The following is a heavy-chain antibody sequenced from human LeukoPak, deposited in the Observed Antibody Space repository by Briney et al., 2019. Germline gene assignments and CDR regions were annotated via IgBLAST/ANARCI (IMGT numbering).Heavy chain of an antibody. J-gene: IGHJ6*03. CDR1: GYTFTSYY. CDR3: ARGGVGADHYYYYMDV. V-gene: IGHV1-46*01. D-gene: IGHD1-26*01. Sequence: ASVKVSCRASGYTFTSYYMHWVRQAPGQGLEWMGIINPSGGSTSYAQKFQGRVTMTRDTSTSTVYMELSSLRSEDTAVYYCARGGVGADHYYYYMDVWGKGTTVTVSS. CDR2: INPSGGST.